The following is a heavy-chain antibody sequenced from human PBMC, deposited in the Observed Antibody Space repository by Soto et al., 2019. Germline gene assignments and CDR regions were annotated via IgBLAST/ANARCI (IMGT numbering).Heavy chain of an antibody. J-gene: IGHJ4*02. D-gene: IGHD6-19*01. CDR3: ARARSGWDRY. CDR2: IYYSGST. CDR1: GGSISSGGYY. V-gene: IGHV4-31*03. Sequence: QVQLQESGPGLVKPSQTLSLTCTVSGGSISSGGYYWSWIRQHPGKGLEWIGYIYYSGSTYYNPSRKSRVTIAVDTSKNQFSLQMSSVTAADTAVYYCARARSGWDRYWGQGTLVTVSS.